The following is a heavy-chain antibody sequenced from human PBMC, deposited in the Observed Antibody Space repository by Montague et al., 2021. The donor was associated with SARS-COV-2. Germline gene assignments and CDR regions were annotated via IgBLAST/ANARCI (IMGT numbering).Heavy chain of an antibody. Sequence: SLRLSCAASGFAFSSSWMSWVRQSPGKGLEWVAIMKYDGSEKYYVDSVKGRFTISRDNARRPVFLQMNSLRAEDTAVYFCARDPNSSGGNMGSFWGRGTLVSVSS. J-gene: IGHJ4*01. V-gene: IGHV3-7*01. D-gene: IGHD6-19*01. CDR2: MKYDGSEK. CDR3: ARDPNSSGGNMGSF. CDR1: GFAFSSSW.